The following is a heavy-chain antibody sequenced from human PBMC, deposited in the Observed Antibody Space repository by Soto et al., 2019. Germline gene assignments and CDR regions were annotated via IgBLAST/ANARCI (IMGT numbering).Heavy chain of an antibody. CDR2: IKSKTDGGTT. V-gene: IGHV3-15*01. J-gene: IGHJ6*02. CDR1: GFTFSNAW. CDR3: TTVGGARPLYNYSGMAC. D-gene: IGHD3-16*01. Sequence: SLRLSSAAYGFTFSNAWMSWFRQAPGKGLEWVGRIKSKTDGGTTDYAAPVKGRFTISRDDSKNTLYLQMNSLKTEDTAVYSCTTVGGARPLYNYSGMACWGHGPSVTFSS.